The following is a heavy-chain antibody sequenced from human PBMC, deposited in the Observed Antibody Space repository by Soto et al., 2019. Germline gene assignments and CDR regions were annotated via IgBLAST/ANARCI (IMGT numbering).Heavy chain of an antibody. D-gene: IGHD3-16*02. CDR2: LRAYNGNT. V-gene: IGHV1-18*04. Sequence: ASPTVSYPAYGYTLTCYGISCALKAPGKGLEWMRRLRAYNGNTNAAQKLQGRVTMTTDTSTSTAYMELRSLRSDDTAVYNCARDLGDYDYVWGSYRPSRSYYYYGLDVWGQGTTVTVSS. CDR1: GYTLTCYG. J-gene: IGHJ6*02. CDR3: ARDLGDYDYVWGSYRPSRSYYYYGLDV.